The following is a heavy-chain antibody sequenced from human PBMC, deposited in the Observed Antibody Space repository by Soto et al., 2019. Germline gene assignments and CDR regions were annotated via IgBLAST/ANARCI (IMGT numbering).Heavy chain of an antibody. J-gene: IGHJ2*01. D-gene: IGHD6-13*01. CDR1: GGSISSGGYY. CDR2: IYYSGST. CDR3: ARDHRAAAGNSGNFDL. V-gene: IGHV4-31*03. Sequence: QVQLQESGPGLVKPSQTLSLTCTVSGGSISSGGYYWSWIRQHPGKGLEWIGYIYYSGSTYYNPSLKSRVTISVDTSKNQCSLKLSSVTAADTAVYYCARDHRAAAGNSGNFDLWGRGTLVTVSS.